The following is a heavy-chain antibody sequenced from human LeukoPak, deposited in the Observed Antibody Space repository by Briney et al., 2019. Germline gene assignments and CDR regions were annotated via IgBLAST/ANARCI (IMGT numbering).Heavy chain of an antibody. Sequence: SETLSLTCTVSGGSISSSSYYWGWIRQPPGKGLEWIGSIFYTGSTYYNPSLKSRVTISKDTSKNQFSLKLSSVTAADTAVYYCARVQSGYNKWWDWGQGTLVTVSS. J-gene: IGHJ4*02. CDR1: GGSISSSSYY. V-gene: IGHV4-39*07. CDR3: ARVQSGYNKWWD. CDR2: IFYTGST. D-gene: IGHD5-12*01.